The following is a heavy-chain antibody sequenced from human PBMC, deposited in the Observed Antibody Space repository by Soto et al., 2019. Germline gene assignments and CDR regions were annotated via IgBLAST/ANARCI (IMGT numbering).Heavy chain of an antibody. Sequence: WTRQPPGKTLEWIGTIYYHGNTYSNPSLKSRVTISVDTSKNQFSLRLSSVTAADTAVYYCARRQSSSWYGLWGQGTLVTVS. D-gene: IGHD6-13*01. V-gene: IGHV4-39*01. CDR2: IYYHGNT. CDR3: ARRQSSSWYGL. J-gene: IGHJ4*02.